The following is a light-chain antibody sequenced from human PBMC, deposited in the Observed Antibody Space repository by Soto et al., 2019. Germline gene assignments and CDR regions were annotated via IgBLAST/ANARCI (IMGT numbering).Light chain of an antibody. CDR2: DTS. J-gene: IGKJ2*01. CDR3: QHRSNWPPMYT. V-gene: IGKV3-11*01. CDR1: QSVGGF. Sequence: EIVLTQSPATLSLSPGERATLSCRASQSVGGFLAWYQQKSGQAPRLLIYDTSKRATGIPARFSGSGSWTDFTLTISSLEPEDFAIYHCQHRSNWPPMYTFGQWTKLEIK.